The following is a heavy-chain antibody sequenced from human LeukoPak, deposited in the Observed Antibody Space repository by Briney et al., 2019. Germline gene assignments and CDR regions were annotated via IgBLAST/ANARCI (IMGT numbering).Heavy chain of an antibody. CDR1: GGSISSYY. CDR3: ARHGSRAVAGYFGS. Sequence: SETLSHTCTVSGGSISSYYWSWIRQPPGKGLEWIGYIYYTGSTYYNPSLTSRVTILVDTSRDQFSLRLSSVTAADTAVYYCARHGSRAVAGYFGSWGQGTLVSVSS. J-gene: IGHJ4*02. V-gene: IGHV4-59*08. D-gene: IGHD6-19*01. CDR2: IYYTGST.